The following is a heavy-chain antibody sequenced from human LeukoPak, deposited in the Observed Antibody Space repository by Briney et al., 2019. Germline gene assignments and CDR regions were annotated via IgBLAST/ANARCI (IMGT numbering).Heavy chain of an antibody. V-gene: IGHV3-48*03. D-gene: IGHD3-22*01. Sequence: GGSLRLSCAASGFTFSSYEMNWVRQAPGKGLEWVSYISSSGSTIYYADSVKGRFTISRDNAKNSLYLQMNSLRAEDTAVYYCARDRPPRRRNYYDSSGYYADAFDIWGQGTMVTVSS. CDR3: ARDRPPRRRNYYDSSGYYADAFDI. J-gene: IGHJ3*02. CDR1: GFTFSSYE. CDR2: ISSSGSTI.